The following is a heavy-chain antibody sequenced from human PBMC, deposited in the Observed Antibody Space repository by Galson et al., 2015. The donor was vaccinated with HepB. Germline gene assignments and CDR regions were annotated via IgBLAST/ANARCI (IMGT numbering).Heavy chain of an antibody. J-gene: IGHJ6*02. CDR2: ISGFNGNT. CDR1: GYTFTNYG. Sequence: SVKVSCKASGYTFTNYGISWVRQAPGQGLEWMGWISGFNGNTIYAQKFQGRAIMTTDTSTSTAYMELRSLRSDDTGIYYCARGRGSCSRGRCKGYYYYYGLDVWGQGTTVTVSS. V-gene: IGHV1-18*01. CDR3: ARGRGSCSRGRCKGYYYYYGLDV. D-gene: IGHD2-15*01.